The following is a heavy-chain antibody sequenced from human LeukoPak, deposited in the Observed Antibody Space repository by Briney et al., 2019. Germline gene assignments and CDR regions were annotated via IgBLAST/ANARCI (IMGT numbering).Heavy chain of an antibody. D-gene: IGHD3-9*01. CDR1: GYTFTGYY. J-gene: IGHJ3*02. CDR3: AALNYDILTGYYDDAFDI. V-gene: IGHV1-2*02. CDR2: INPNSGGT. Sequence: GASVKVSCKASGYTFTGYYMHWVRQAPGQGLEWMGWINPNSGGTNYAQKFQGRVTMTRDTSISTAYMELIRLRSDETAVYYCAALNYDILTGYYDDAFDIWGQGTMVTVSS.